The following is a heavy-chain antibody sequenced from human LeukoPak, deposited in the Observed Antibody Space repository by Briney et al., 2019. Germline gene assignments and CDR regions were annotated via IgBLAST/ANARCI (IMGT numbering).Heavy chain of an antibody. D-gene: IGHD6-19*01. CDR3: ARASAHYFDY. J-gene: IGHJ4*02. CDR2: INPSGGST. CDR1: GYTFTSYY. V-gene: IGHV1-46*01. Sequence: ASVKVSCKASGYTFTSYYMHWVRQAPGQGLDWMGVINPSGGSTSYAHKFQGRVTMTRDTSTRTVYMELSSLRSEDTAMYYCARASAHYFDYWGQGTLVTVSS.